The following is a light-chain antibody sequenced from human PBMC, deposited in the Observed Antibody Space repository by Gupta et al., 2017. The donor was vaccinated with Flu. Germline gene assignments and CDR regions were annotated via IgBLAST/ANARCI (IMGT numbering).Light chain of an antibody. V-gene: IGKV3-11*01. CDR3: QQRSNWPLT. J-gene: IGKJ4*01. Sequence: EIVLTQSLATLSLSPGERATLSCRASQSVSSYLAWYQQKPGQAPRLHIYDASNRATGIPARFSGSGSGTDFTLTISSLEPEDFAVYYCQQRSNWPLTFGGGTKVEIK. CDR2: DAS. CDR1: QSVSSY.